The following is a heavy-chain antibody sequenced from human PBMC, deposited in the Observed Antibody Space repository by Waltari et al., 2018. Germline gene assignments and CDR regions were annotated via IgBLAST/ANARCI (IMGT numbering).Heavy chain of an antibody. CDR3: AKDLFNGLGYCSGGSCYSGYMDV. CDR2: IRYDGSNK. D-gene: IGHD2-15*01. CDR1: GLTFSSYG. Sequence: QVQLVESGGGVVQPGGSLRLSCAASGLTFSSYGMHWVRQAPGKGLGWGAFIRYDGSNKYYADSVKGRFTISRDNSKNTLYLQMNSLRAEDTAVYYCAKDLFNGLGYCSGGSCYSGYMDVWGKGTTVTVSS. J-gene: IGHJ6*03. V-gene: IGHV3-30*02.